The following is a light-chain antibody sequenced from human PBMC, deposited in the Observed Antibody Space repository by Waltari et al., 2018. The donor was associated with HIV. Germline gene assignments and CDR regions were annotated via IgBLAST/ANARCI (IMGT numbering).Light chain of an antibody. Sequence: EIVMTQSPASLSVSPGERATLSCRASQSFSTNLAWYQQKPSQAPRLLIYGASTRATGIPARFSGSGSGTDFTLTISSLQSEDVAIYFCQQYSSCPHTFGGGTKVEIK. CDR1: QSFSTN. CDR2: GAS. J-gene: IGKJ4*01. V-gene: IGKV3-15*01. CDR3: QQYSSCPHT.